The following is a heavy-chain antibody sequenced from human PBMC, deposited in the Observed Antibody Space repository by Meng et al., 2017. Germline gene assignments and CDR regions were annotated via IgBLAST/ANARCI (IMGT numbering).Heavy chain of an antibody. Sequence: GESLKLSCAASGFTFSSYSMNWVRQAPGKGLEWVSSISSHSSYIYYADSVKCRFTISRDNAKISLYLQMNSRSAEYTAVYYCARAQFPNYNVSSCYPKHNFFDYWGQGTLVTVSS. CDR2: ISSHSSYI. D-gene: IGHD3-22*01. CDR1: GFTFSSYS. V-gene: IGHV3-21*01. CDR3: ARAQFPNYNVSSCYPKHNFFDY. J-gene: IGHJ4*02.